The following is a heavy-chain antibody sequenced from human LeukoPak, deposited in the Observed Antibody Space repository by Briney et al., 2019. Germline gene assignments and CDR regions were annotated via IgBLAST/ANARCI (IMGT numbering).Heavy chain of an antibody. V-gene: IGHV3-48*02. Sequence: PGGSLRLSCAASGFTFGHYSMNWVRQAPGKGLEWVSYIGGSGDAMYYADSVKGRFTISRDTAKNSLYLQMNSLRDEDTAVFYCVRDHAFGFDFWGQGTLVTVSS. CDR1: GFTFGHYS. J-gene: IGHJ4*02. CDR3: VRDHAFGFDF. D-gene: IGHD2-2*01. CDR2: IGGSGDAM.